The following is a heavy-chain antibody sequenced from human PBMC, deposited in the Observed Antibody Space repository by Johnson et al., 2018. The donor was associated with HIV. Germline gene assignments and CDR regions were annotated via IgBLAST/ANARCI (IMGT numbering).Heavy chain of an antibody. CDR2: IYSGGST. CDR1: GFTFSSYA. Sequence: MQLVESGGGLVQPGRSLRLSCAASGFTFSSYAMHWVRQAPGKGLEWVSVIYSGGSTYYADSVKGRFTISRDNSKNTLYLQMNSLRAEDTAVYYCARDHSRDEAFDIWGQGTMVTVSS. D-gene: IGHD5-24*01. V-gene: IGHV3-66*01. J-gene: IGHJ3*02. CDR3: ARDHSRDEAFDI.